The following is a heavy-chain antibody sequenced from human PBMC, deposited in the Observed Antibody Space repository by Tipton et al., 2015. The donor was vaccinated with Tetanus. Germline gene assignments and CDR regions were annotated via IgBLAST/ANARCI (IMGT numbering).Heavy chain of an antibody. CDR1: GFIFSSYG. CDR2: SWYDGTDK. Sequence: SLRLSCAASGFIFSSYGIHWVRQAPGKGLEWVAVSWYDGTDKYYADSVKGRFTISRDNSKNTLYLQMNSLRAEDTAVYYCARGTKIATPYGMDVWGQGTTVTVSS. V-gene: IGHV3-33*01. CDR3: ARGTKIATPYGMDV. D-gene: IGHD1-7*01. J-gene: IGHJ6*02.